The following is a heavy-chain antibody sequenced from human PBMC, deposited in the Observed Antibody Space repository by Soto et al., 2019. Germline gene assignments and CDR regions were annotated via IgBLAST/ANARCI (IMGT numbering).Heavy chain of an antibody. Sequence: GGPLRVSCAASGLTFSAYTVNWVRQAPGKGLEWVSSISSTSTYIYYADSLKGRFTISRDNAKNSLYLQMNSLRAEDTAVYYCAREGSYWNDVGPDWGQGTLVSVSS. D-gene: IGHD1-1*01. CDR2: ISSTSTYI. CDR1: GLTFSAYT. CDR3: AREGSYWNDVGPD. V-gene: IGHV3-21*01. J-gene: IGHJ4*02.